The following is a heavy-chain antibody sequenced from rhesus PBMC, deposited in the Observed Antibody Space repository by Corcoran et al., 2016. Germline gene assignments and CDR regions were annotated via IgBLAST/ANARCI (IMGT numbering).Heavy chain of an antibody. J-gene: IGHJ4*01. D-gene: IGHD3-9*01. CDR1: GFIFSDYY. V-gene: IGHV3-178*01. CDR2: SDNTGGIT. Sequence: EVHLVESGGDLAKPGGSLRLSCAVSGFIFSDYYMDWVRQAPGKGVEWVSRSDNTGGITWLADSVKGRFTISRDKAQNTLYLQMNSLRFEDTAVYYCARADYGADYWGQGVLVTVSS. CDR3: ARADYGADY.